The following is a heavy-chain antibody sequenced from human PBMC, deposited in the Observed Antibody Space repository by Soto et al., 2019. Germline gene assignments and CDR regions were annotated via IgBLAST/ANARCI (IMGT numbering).Heavy chain of an antibody. CDR3: ARHXRDVAAAGTGYYYGMDV. J-gene: IGHJ6*02. Sequence: PGESLKISCTGSGYSFTIYWIGWVRQMPGKGLEWMGIIYPGDSDTRYSPSFQGQVAISADKSISTAYLQWSSLKASDTAMYYCARHXRDVAAAGTGYYYGMDVWGQGTTVTVSS. V-gene: IGHV5-51*01. D-gene: IGHD6-13*01. CDR1: GYSFTIYW. CDR2: IYPGDSDT.